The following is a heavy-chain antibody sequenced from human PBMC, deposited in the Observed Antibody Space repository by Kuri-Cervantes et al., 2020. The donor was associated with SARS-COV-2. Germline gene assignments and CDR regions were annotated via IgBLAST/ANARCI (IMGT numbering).Heavy chain of an antibody. V-gene: IGHV4-39*07. CDR2: IYYSGST. D-gene: IGHD3-22*01. CDR1: GGSISSSSYY. CDR3: ASHYYDSSGYQRGLDY. J-gene: IGHJ4*02. Sequence: SETLSLTCTVSGGSISSSSYYWGWIRQPPGKGLEWIGGIYYSGSTYYSPSLKSRVTISVDTSKNQFSLKLSSVTAADTAVYYCASHYYDSSGYQRGLDYWGQGTLVTVSS.